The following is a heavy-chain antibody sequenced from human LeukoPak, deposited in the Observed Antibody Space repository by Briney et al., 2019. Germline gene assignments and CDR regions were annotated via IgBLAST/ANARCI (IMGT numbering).Heavy chain of an antibody. CDR1: GGSFSGYY. J-gene: IGHJ6*02. CDR3: ARKGIVVVPAASSYYYYGMDV. Sequence: TTSETLSLTCAVYGGSFSGYYWSWIRQPPGKGLEWIGEINHSGSTNYNPSLKSRVTISVDTSKNQFSLKLSSVTAADTAVYYCARKGIVVVPAASSYYYYGMDVWGQGTTVTVSS. V-gene: IGHV4-34*01. CDR2: INHSGST. D-gene: IGHD2-2*01.